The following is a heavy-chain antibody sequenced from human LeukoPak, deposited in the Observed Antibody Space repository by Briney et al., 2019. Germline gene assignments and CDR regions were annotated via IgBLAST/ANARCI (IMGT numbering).Heavy chain of an antibody. J-gene: IGHJ4*02. D-gene: IGHD3-10*01. CDR2: IRGSGSNK. V-gene: IGHV3-23*01. CDR3: AKDARRNSGSYYDY. Sequence: GSLRLSCAASGFPVSIYAMSGVRQAPGKGREWVSSIRGSGSNKYHEDSVKGRFTISTASSKTMLFVKMHTLRAEATAVYFCAKDARRNSGSYYDYWGQGILVTVSS. CDR1: GFPVSIYA.